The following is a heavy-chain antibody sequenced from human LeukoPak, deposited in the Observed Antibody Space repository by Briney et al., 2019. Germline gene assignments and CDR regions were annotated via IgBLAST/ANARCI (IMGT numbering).Heavy chain of an antibody. V-gene: IGHV4-59*01. CDR2: IYYSGST. CDR3: ARGGDYGPPPARDAFDI. J-gene: IGHJ3*02. D-gene: IGHD4/OR15-4a*01. Sequence: SETPSLTCTVSGGSISSYYWSWIRQPPGKGLEWIGYIYYSGSTNYNPSLKSRVTISVDTSKNQFSLKLSSVTAADTAVYYCARGGDYGPPPARDAFDIWGQGTMVTVSS. CDR1: GGSISSYY.